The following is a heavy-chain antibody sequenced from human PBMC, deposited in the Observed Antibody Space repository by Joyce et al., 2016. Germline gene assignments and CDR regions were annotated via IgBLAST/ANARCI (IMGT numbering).Heavy chain of an antibody. CDR2: IIPFFGTA. CDR3: ARGGNSSDHYFFYTLDV. Sequence: QVLLVQSGATVKRPGSSLRVSCKSSGGAFSNFTVNWVRQAPGQRLEWVGWIIPFFGTAKDAEHFQGRVTLTADLSTRTAYMELSSLTSADTYVYYCARGGNSSDHYFFYTLDVWGPGTTVIVSS. J-gene: IGHJ6*02. V-gene: IGHV1-69*12. CDR1: GGAFSNFT. D-gene: IGHD5-18*01.